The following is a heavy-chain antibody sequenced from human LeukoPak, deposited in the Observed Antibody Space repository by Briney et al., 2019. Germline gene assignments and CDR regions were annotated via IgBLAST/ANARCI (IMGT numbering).Heavy chain of an antibody. Sequence: ASVKVSCKASGYTFTGYYMHWVRQAPGQGLEWMGWISAYNGNTNYAQKLQGRVTMTTDTSTSTAYMELRSLRSDDTAVYYCARRNYYGSGSYYNVGVYYFDYWGQGTLVTVSS. CDR2: ISAYNGNT. CDR1: GYTFTGYY. V-gene: IGHV1-18*04. CDR3: ARRNYYGSGSYYNVGVYYFDY. D-gene: IGHD3-10*01. J-gene: IGHJ4*02.